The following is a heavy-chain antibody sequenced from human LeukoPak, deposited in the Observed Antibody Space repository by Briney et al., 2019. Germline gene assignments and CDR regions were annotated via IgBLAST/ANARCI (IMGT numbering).Heavy chain of an antibody. D-gene: IGHD2-21*01. CDR2: IYSGGGT. CDR1: GFSVSSNY. CDR3: AKDRGLVVRIYYFDY. Sequence: PGRSLRLSCAASGFSVSSNYMSWVRQAPGKGLEWVSVIYSGGGTYYADSVKGRFTISRDNSKNTLYLQMNSLRAEDTAVYYCAKDRGLVVRIYYFDYWGQGTLVTVSS. V-gene: IGHV3-66*01. J-gene: IGHJ4*02.